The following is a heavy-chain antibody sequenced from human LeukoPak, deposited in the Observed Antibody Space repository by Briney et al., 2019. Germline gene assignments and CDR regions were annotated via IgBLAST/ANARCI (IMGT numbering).Heavy chain of an antibody. CDR1: GRSFSGYY. Sequence: SETLSLTCAVYGRSFSGYYWSWIRQPPGKGLEWIGEINHSGSTNYNPSLKSRVTISVDTSKNQSSLKLSSVTAADTAVYYCARADYGGNSPYYFDYWGQGTLVTVSS. D-gene: IGHD4-23*01. CDR2: INHSGST. CDR3: ARADYGGNSPYYFDY. J-gene: IGHJ4*02. V-gene: IGHV4-34*01.